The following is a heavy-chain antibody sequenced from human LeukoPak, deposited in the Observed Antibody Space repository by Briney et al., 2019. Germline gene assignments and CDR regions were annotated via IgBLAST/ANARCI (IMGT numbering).Heavy chain of an antibody. V-gene: IGHV4-34*01. CDR3: AREDYYFDS. Sequence: SETLSLTSSVYGGSITAYYCSWIRQPPGKGLEWIGEINHGRGTKYNPSLESRVTILLDASKNEFSLNLNSVTAADTAVYYCAREDYYFDSWGQGTLVTVSS. J-gene: IGHJ4*02. CDR2: INHGRGT. CDR1: GGSITAYY.